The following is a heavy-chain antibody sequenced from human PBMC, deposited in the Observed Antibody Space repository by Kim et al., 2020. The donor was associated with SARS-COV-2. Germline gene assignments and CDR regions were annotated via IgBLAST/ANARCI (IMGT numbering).Heavy chain of an antibody. V-gene: IGHV3-30*04. CDR1: GFTFSNYA. Sequence: GGSLRLSCAASGFTFSNYALHWVRQAPGKGLEWVAIISYDGSNKYYADSVKGRFTISRDNSKNTLYLQMNSLRADDTAMYYCAKDEGYLYWFTVYYGMDV. CDR3: AKDEGYLYWFTVYYGMDV. J-gene: IGHJ6*01. CDR2: ISYDGSNK. D-gene: IGHD3-9*01.